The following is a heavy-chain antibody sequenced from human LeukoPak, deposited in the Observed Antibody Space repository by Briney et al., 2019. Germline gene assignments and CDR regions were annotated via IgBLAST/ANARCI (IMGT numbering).Heavy chain of an antibody. V-gene: IGHV4-4*07. Sequence: SETLSLTCSVSGGSISSYYWSWIRQPAGKGLEWIGRIYTSGSTKYNPSLKSRVTISVDTSKNQFSLKLSSVTAADTAVYYCASLPTSGQQKDAFDIWGQGTMVTVSS. CDR1: GGSISSYY. CDR2: IYTSGST. J-gene: IGHJ3*02. CDR3: ASLPTSGQQKDAFDI. D-gene: IGHD2-2*01.